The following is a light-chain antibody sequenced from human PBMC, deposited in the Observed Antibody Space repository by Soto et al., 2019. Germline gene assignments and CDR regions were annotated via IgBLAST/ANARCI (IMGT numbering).Light chain of an antibody. Sequence: DIVMTQSPDSLAVSLGERATINCKSSQSVLYSSNNKNYLAWYQQKPGQPPKLLIYWASTRESGVPDRFSGNGSGTDFTLTISNLQAEDVAVYSCQQYFSPPALSFGGGTKVEIK. CDR1: QSVLYSSNNKNY. CDR2: WAS. V-gene: IGKV4-1*01. CDR3: QQYFSPPALS. J-gene: IGKJ4*01.